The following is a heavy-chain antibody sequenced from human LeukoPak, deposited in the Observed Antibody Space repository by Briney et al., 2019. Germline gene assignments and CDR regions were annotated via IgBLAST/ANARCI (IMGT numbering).Heavy chain of an antibody. CDR1: GYTFTSYG. Sequence: GASVKVSCKASGYTFTSYGISWVRQAPGQGLEWMGWISAYNGNTNYAQKLQGRATMTTDTSTSTAYMELRSLRSDDTAVYYCARVVYCSSTSCEVSRQYNWFDPWGQGTLVTVSS. CDR3: ARVVYCSSTSCEVSRQYNWFDP. D-gene: IGHD2-2*01. V-gene: IGHV1-18*01. CDR2: ISAYNGNT. J-gene: IGHJ5*02.